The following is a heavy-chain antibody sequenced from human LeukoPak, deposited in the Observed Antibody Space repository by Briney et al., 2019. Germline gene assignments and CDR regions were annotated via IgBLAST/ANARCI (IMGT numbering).Heavy chain of an antibody. CDR2: ISSSGSHT. CDR3: ARGDVDYYDSSGSDAFYI. CDR1: GFTISPYS. Sequence: GGSLRLSCATSGFTISPYSMSWVRQAPGKGLEWVACISSSGSHTYYADSVKGRFIISRDNSKNSRSLHINSLRVEDTAMYFCARGDVDYYDSSGSDAFYIWGQGTRVTVSS. V-gene: IGHV3-21*06. D-gene: IGHD3-22*01. J-gene: IGHJ3*02.